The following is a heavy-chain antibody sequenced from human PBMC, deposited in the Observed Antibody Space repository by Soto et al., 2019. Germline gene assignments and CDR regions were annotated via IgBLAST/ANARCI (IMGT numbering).Heavy chain of an antibody. V-gene: IGHV4-39*01. CDR1: GGSISSSSYY. Sequence: SETLSLTCTVSGGSISSSSYYWGWIRQPPGKGLEWIGSIYYSGSTYYNPSLKSRVTISVDTSKNQFSLKLSSVTAADTAVYYCARSRTGYRYYYYYMDVWGKGTTVTVSS. D-gene: IGHD3-9*01. CDR3: ARSRTGYRYYYYYMDV. J-gene: IGHJ6*03. CDR2: IYYSGST.